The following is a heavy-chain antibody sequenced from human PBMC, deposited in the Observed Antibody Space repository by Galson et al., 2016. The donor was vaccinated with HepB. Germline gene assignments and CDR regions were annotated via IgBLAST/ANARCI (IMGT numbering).Heavy chain of an antibody. CDR1: GFTFGSYI. V-gene: IGHV3-21*01. Sequence: SLRLSCAASGFTFGSYIMNWVRQAPGKGLEWVSSITASSAYIHYADSVKGRFTISRDNAKNSLYLQMNSLRAEDTAVYYCARDVRGSSWYARYFDLWGRGTLVTVSS. CDR2: ITASSAYI. CDR3: ARDVRGSSWYARYFDL. D-gene: IGHD6-13*01. J-gene: IGHJ2*01.